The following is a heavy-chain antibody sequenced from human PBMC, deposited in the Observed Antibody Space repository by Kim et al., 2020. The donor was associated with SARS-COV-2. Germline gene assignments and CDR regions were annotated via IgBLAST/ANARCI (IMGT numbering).Heavy chain of an antibody. Sequence: SETLSLTCTVSGGSISSGSYYWSWIRQPAGKGLEWIGRIYTSGSTNYNPSFKSRVIISVDTSKNQFSLKLSSVTAADTAVYYCARATRQHYYGSGSYYPYYFDYWGQGTLVTVSS. CDR3: ARATRQHYYGSGSYYPYYFDY. CDR1: GGSISSGSYY. D-gene: IGHD3-10*01. CDR2: IYTSGST. J-gene: IGHJ4*02. V-gene: IGHV4-61*02.